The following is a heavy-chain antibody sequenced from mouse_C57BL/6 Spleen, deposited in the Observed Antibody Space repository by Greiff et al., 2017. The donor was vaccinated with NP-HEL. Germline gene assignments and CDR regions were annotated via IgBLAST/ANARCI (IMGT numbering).Heavy chain of an antibody. V-gene: IGHV1-26*01. CDR3: ARDEDYYDYFDY. CDR2: INPNNGGT. Sequence: EVQLQQSGPELVKPGASVKISCKASGYTFTDYYMNWVKQSHGKSLEWIGDINPNNGGTSYNQKFKGKATLTVDKSSSTAYMELRSLTSEDSAVYYCARDEDYYDYFDYWGQGTTLTVSS. J-gene: IGHJ2*01. CDR1: GYTFTDYY. D-gene: IGHD1-1*01.